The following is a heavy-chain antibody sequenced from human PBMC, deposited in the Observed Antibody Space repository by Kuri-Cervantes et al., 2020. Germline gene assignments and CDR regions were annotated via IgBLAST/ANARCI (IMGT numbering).Heavy chain of an antibody. V-gene: IGHV1-8*02. CDR1: GYTFTSYD. CDR3: ARMGKWFGELSHPFDY. Sequence: ASVKVSCKASGYTFTSYDINWVRQATGQGLEWMEWMNPNSGNTGYAQKFQGRVTMTRNTSISTAYMELSSLRSDDTAVYYCARMGKWFGELSHPFDYWGQGTLVTVSS. D-gene: IGHD3-10*01. CDR2: MNPNSGNT. J-gene: IGHJ4*02.